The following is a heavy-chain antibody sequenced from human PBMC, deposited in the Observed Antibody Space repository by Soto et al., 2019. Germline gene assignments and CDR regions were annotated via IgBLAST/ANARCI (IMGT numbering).Heavy chain of an antibody. CDR2: IYYSGST. Sequence: SETLSLTCILSVGCISIGGYDWSWIRQHPGKGLEWIGYIYYSGSTYYNPSLKSRVTISVDTSKNQLSLKLSSVTAADTAMYYCARGKDDNRKFDPWGQGTMVTVSS. J-gene: IGHJ5*02. CDR1: VGCISIGGYD. D-gene: IGHD1-1*01. CDR3: ARGKDDNRKFDP. V-gene: IGHV4-31*03.